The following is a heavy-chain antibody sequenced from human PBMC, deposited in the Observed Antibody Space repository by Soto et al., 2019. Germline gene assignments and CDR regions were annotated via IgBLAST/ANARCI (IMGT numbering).Heavy chain of an antibody. J-gene: IGHJ5*02. Sequence: PGGSLRLSCAASGFTFSSYAMSWVRQAPGKGLEWVSAISGSGGSTYYADSVKGRFTISRDNSKNTLYLQMSSLRAEDTAVYYCVKDSAAMVGGGWFDPWGQGTLVTVSS. CDR1: GFTFSSYA. CDR2: ISGSGGST. V-gene: IGHV3-23*01. D-gene: IGHD5-18*01. CDR3: VKDSAAMVGGGWFDP.